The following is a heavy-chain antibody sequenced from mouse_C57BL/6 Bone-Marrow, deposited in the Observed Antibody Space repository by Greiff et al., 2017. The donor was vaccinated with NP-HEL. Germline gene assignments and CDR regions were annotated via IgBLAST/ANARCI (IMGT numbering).Heavy chain of an antibody. Sequence: EVQLQESGPGLVKPSQSLSLTCSVTGYSITSGYYWNWIRQFPGNKLEWMGYISYDGSNNYNQSLKNRISITRDTSKNQFFLKLNSVTTEDTATYYCAREGYYGSSYVAMDYWGQGTSVTVSS. D-gene: IGHD1-1*01. J-gene: IGHJ4*01. CDR1: GYSITSGYY. CDR2: ISYDGSN. V-gene: IGHV3-6*01. CDR3: AREGYYGSSYVAMDY.